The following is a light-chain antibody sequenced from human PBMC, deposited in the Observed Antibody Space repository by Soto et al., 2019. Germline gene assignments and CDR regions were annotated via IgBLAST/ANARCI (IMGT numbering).Light chain of an antibody. Sequence: EIVMTQSPATLSVSPGERATLSCRASQSVSSNLAWYQQKPGQAPRLLIYGASTRATGIPARFSGSGSGTAFTLTISSLQSEDFAVYYCQQYNNWPYNFGQGTKLEIK. CDR3: QQYNNWPYN. V-gene: IGKV3-15*01. CDR1: QSVSSN. CDR2: GAS. J-gene: IGKJ2*01.